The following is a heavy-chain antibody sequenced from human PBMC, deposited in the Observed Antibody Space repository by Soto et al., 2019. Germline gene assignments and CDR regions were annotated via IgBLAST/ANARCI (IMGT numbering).Heavy chain of an antibody. J-gene: IGHJ3*01. CDR1: GFPFSDYV. V-gene: IGHV3-30*14. CDR3: ARVRLTISVNDALDV. CDR2: MTYDGATE. D-gene: IGHD3-10*01. Sequence: QVHLVESGGGVVQPGRSLRLSCAASGFPFSDYVIHWVRQAAGKGLEWVASMTYDGATEYYADSVKGRFTVSRDNSKGTLSLQMNSLRPEDTAVYYCARVRLTISVNDALDVWGQGTTVTVSS.